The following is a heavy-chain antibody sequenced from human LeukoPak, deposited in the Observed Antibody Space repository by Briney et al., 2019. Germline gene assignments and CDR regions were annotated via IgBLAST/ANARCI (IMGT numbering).Heavy chain of an antibody. CDR1: GGSISSSSYY. J-gene: IGHJ5*02. CDR3: AREVVDFWSGYYTGFDP. Sequence: SETLSLTCIVSGGSISSSSYYWGWIRHPPGKGLEWIGSIYYSGSTYYKPSRNSRVTISVDTSKNQLSLKLSSVTAADTAVYYCAREVVDFWSGYYTGFDPWGQGTLVTVSS. D-gene: IGHD3-3*01. CDR2: IYYSGST. V-gene: IGHV4-39*07.